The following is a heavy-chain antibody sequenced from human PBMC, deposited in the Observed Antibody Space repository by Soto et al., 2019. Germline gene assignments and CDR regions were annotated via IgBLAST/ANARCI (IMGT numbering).Heavy chain of an antibody. CDR1: GGSISSGDYY. CDR3: ARAGGKLRYFDWFSP. Sequence: SETLSLTCTVSGGSISSGDYYWSWIRQPPGKGLEWIGYIYYSGSTYYNPSLKSRVTISVDTSKNQFSLKLSSVTAADTAVYYCARAGGKLRYFDWFSPWGQGTLVTVSS. D-gene: IGHD3-9*01. V-gene: IGHV4-30-4*01. CDR2: IYYSGST. J-gene: IGHJ5*02.